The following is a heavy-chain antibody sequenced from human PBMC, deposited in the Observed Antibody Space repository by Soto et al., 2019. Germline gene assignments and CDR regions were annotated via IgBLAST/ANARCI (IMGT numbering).Heavy chain of an antibody. D-gene: IGHD3-22*01. J-gene: IGHJ4*02. CDR2: IWYDGSNK. V-gene: IGHV3-33*01. CDR3: ARDRLPYYYDSSGYPEFDY. CDR1: GFTFSSYG. Sequence: GGSLRLSCAASGFTFSSYGMHWVRQAPGKGLEWVAVIWYDGSNKYYADSVKGRFTISRDNSKNTLYLQMNSLRAEDTAVYYCARDRLPYYYDSSGYPEFDYWGQGTLVTVSS.